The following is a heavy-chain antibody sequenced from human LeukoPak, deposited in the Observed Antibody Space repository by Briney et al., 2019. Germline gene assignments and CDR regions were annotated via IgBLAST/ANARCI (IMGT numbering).Heavy chain of an antibody. D-gene: IGHD3-22*01. CDR2: IWDDGSNK. V-gene: IGHV3-33*06. J-gene: IGHJ3*02. CDR1: GFTFSSYG. CDR3: AKLSPFYYDSSGPGDAFDI. Sequence: GRSLRLSCAASGFTFSSYGMHWVRQPPGKGLEWVAVIWDDGSNKYYADSVKGRFSISRDNSKNTLYLQMNSLRAEDTAVYYCAKLSPFYYDSSGPGDAFDIWGQGTMVTVSS.